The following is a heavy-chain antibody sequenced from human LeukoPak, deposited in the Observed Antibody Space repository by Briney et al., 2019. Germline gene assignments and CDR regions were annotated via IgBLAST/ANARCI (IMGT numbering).Heavy chain of an antibody. D-gene: IGHD6-19*01. CDR3: ARDRVGSGWPRPFYFEF. CDR1: GYTFTGYY. CDR2: ISPNTGAT. J-gene: IGHJ4*02. Sequence: GASVKVSCKPSGYTFTGYYLHWVRQAPGQALEWMGWISPNTGATIYAQNFQGRVTMSRDTSISTAYMDLGSLRSDDTAVYYCARDRVGSGWPRPFYFEFWGQGTLVTVSS. V-gene: IGHV1-2*02.